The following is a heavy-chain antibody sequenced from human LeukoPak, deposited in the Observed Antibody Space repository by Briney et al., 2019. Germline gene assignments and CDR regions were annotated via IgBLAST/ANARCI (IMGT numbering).Heavy chain of an antibody. CDR1: GFTFSSYW. V-gene: IGHV3-7*01. CDR3: ARISGSGYFPFDY. D-gene: IGHD5-12*01. Sequence: GGSLRLSCAASGFTFSSYWMSWVRQAPGKGLEWVANIKQDGSEKYYVDSVKGRFTISRDNAKNSLYLQMNSLRAEDTAVYYCARISGSGYFPFDYWGQGTLVTVSS. J-gene: IGHJ4*02. CDR2: IKQDGSEK.